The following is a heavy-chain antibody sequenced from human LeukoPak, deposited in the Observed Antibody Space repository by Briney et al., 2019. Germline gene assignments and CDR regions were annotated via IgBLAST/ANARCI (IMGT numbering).Heavy chain of an antibody. CDR1: GFTFSSYG. D-gene: IGHD1-1*01. CDR3: ARNPGIGAFDI. J-gene: IGHJ3*02. CDR2: IWDDVSNK. Sequence: GGSLRLSCAASGFTFSSYGMHWVRQAPGKGLEWLTVIWDDVSNKFYADSVKGRFTISRDNSKNTLYLQMTSLRAEDTPVYYCARNPGIGAFDIWGQGTMVTVFS. V-gene: IGHV3-33*01.